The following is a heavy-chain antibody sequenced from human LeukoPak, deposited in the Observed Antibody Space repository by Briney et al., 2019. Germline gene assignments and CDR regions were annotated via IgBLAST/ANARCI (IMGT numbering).Heavy chain of an antibody. CDR3: AKGLAAAGQRGYFDC. J-gene: IGHJ4*02. Sequence: GGSLRLSCAASGFTFSSYGMHWVRQAPGKGLEWVAVISYDGNNKYYADSVKGRFTISRDNSQNTVYLQMNSLRGEDTAVYYCAKGLAAAGQRGYFDCWGQGTLVTVSS. D-gene: IGHD6-13*01. V-gene: IGHV3-30*18. CDR2: ISYDGNNK. CDR1: GFTFSSYG.